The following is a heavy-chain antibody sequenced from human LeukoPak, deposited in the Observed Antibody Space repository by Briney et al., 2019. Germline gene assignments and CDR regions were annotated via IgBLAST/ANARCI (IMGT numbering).Heavy chain of an antibody. CDR2: IYTSGST. D-gene: IGHD5-12*01. V-gene: IGHV4-4*07. CDR1: GGAISSDY. J-gene: IGHJ6*02. Sequence: SETLSLTCTGSGGAISSDYWNWIRQPAGKGLQWIGRIYTSGSTNYNPSLKSRVTMSVDTSKNQFSLKLSSVTAADTAVYYCARGSGYDSGYYYYGMDVWGQGTTVTVSS. CDR3: ARGSGYDSGYYYYGMDV.